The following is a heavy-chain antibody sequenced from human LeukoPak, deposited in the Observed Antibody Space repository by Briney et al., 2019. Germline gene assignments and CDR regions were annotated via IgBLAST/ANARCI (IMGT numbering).Heavy chain of an antibody. Sequence: GGSLRLSCAASGFTLSSYSMNWVRRAPGKGLEWVSSISSSSSYIYYADSVKGRFTISRDNAKNSLYLQMNSLRAEDTAVYYCARDRPGGYFDLWGRGTLVTVSS. CDR1: GFTLSSYS. D-gene: IGHD3-10*01. CDR3: ARDRPGGYFDL. CDR2: ISSSSSYI. V-gene: IGHV3-21*01. J-gene: IGHJ2*01.